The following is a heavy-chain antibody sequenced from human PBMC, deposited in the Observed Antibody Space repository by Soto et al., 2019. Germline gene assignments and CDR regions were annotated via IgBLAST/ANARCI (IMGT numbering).Heavy chain of an antibody. J-gene: IGHJ4*02. V-gene: IGHV3-9*01. D-gene: IGHD3-22*01. CDR3: AREDITMIVSPFDY. CDR2: ISWNSGSI. CDR1: GFTFDDYA. Sequence: GGSLRPSCAASGFTFDDYAMHWVRQAPGKGLEWVSGISWNSGSIGYADSVKGRFTISRDNSKNTLYLQMNSLRAEDTAVYYCAREDITMIVSPFDYWGQGTLVTVSS.